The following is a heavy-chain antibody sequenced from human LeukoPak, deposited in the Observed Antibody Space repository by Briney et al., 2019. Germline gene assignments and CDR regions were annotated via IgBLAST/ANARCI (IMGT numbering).Heavy chain of an antibody. Sequence: GGSLRLSCAASGFTFSSYSMNWVRQAPGKGLEWVSSISSSSSYIYYADSVKGRFTISRDNAKNSLYLQMNSLRAKDTAVYYCARDPHSVITMVNDAFDIWGQGTMVTVSS. CDR1: GFTFSSYS. CDR3: ARDPHSVITMVNDAFDI. D-gene: IGHD3-10*01. J-gene: IGHJ3*02. CDR2: ISSSSSYI. V-gene: IGHV3-21*01.